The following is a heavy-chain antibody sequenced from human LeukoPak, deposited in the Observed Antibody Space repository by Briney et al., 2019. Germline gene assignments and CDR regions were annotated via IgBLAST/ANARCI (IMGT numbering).Heavy chain of an antibody. D-gene: IGHD3-22*01. CDR2: IYYSGGT. V-gene: IGHV4-59*08. Sequence: SETLSPTCTVSGASISSYYWSWIRQPPGKGLEWIGYIYYSGGTNYNTSLQSRVTISVDTSKKQFSLRLSSVTAADTAVYYCARRGGDSSGNFDYWGQGTLVTVSS. CDR3: ARRGGDSSGNFDY. CDR1: GASISSYY. J-gene: IGHJ4*02.